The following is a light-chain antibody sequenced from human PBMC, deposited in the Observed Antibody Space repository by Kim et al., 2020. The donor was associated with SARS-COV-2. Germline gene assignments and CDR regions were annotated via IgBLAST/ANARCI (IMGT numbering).Light chain of an antibody. J-gene: IGLJ2*01. CDR1: SLRSYY. CDR3: NSRDRSGNLL. CDR2: GKN. Sequence: VALGQTVRITCQGDSLRSYYASWYQQKPGQAPVLVIYGKNNRPSGIPDRFSGSSSGNTASLTITGAQAEDEADYYCNSRDRSGNLLFGGGTQLTVL. V-gene: IGLV3-19*01.